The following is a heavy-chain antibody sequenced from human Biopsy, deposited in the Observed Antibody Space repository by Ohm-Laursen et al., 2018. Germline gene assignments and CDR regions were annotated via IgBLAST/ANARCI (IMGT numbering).Heavy chain of an antibody. Sequence: SETLSLTCTVSGDSINSSYWSWIRQAPGKGLEWIGFISNSGNTNYNPSLKSRVTISADTSKNQFSLKLGSMTVADTAVFYCARRGSGGRSFDYWGQGSLVTVSS. J-gene: IGHJ4*02. CDR2: ISNSGNT. D-gene: IGHD2-15*01. CDR3: ARRGSGGRSFDY. CDR1: GDSINSSY. V-gene: IGHV4-59*08.